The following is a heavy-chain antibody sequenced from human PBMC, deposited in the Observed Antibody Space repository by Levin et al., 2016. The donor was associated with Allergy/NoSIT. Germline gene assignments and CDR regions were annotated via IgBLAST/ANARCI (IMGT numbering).Heavy chain of an antibody. V-gene: IGHV3-49*03. CDR2: IRSKAYGGTT. J-gene: IGHJ4*02. CDR3: TRDIHPVRFDY. D-gene: IGHD6-6*01. CDR1: GFTFGDYA. Sequence: GESLKISCTASGFTFGDYAMSWFRQAPGKGLEWVGFIRSKAYGGTTEYAASVKGRFTISRDDSKSIAYLQMNSLKTEDTAVYYCTRDIHPVRFDYWGQGTLVTVSS.